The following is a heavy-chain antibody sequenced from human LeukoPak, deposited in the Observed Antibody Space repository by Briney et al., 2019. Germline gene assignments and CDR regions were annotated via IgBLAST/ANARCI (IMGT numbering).Heavy chain of an antibody. V-gene: IGHV3-53*01. CDR3: ARRFRGDYTGHYYYGMDV. D-gene: IGHD4-17*01. J-gene: IGHJ6*02. Sequence: GGSLRLSCAASGFTVKSNHMNWVRQAPGKGLEWVSLIYSGGSTYYADSVKGRFTISRDNSKNTLYLQMNSLRAEDTAVYYCARRFRGDYTGHYYYGMDVWGQGTTVTVSS. CDR2: IYSGGST. CDR1: GFTVKSNH.